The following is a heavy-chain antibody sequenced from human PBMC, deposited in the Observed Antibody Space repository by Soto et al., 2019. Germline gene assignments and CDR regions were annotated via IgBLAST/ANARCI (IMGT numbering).Heavy chain of an antibody. CDR1: GFTLSAYW. V-gene: IGHV3-7*02. Sequence: EVQLEESGGDLVQPGGSLRLSCAASGFTLSAYWMTWVRQAPGKGLEWVANINRDGSKKSYLDSVRGRLTISRDNVGNSLEPQTDSPGADDSAPYYGARNVSPGGSSLSLDAFDNWGQGTMVTVSS. D-gene: IGHD6-13*01. J-gene: IGHJ3*02. CDR2: INRDGSKK. CDR3: ARNVSPGGSSLSLDAFDN.